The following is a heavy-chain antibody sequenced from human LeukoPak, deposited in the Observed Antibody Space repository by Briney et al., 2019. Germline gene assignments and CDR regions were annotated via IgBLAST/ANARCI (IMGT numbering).Heavy chain of an antibody. CDR1: GFTFSSYW. D-gene: IGHD1-26*01. Sequence: GGSLRLSCAASGFTFSSYWMSWVRQAPGKGLEWVANIKQDGSEKYYVDSVKGRFTIPRDNTKNSLYLQMNSLRAEDTAVYYCARETGGSFRTEYYFDYWGQGTLVTVSS. V-gene: IGHV3-7*01. J-gene: IGHJ4*02. CDR2: IKQDGSEK. CDR3: ARETGGSFRTEYYFDY.